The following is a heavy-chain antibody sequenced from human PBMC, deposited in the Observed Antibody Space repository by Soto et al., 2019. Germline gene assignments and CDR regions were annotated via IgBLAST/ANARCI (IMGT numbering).Heavy chain of an antibody. CDR2: VSGSSGVT. V-gene: IGHV3-23*01. D-gene: IGHD4-17*01. CDR3: AKWNGYGDV. CDR1: GFSFSTYG. J-gene: IGHJ4*02. Sequence: EMQLLESGGGLVQPGGSLRLSCAVSGFSFSTYGVTWVRQAPGKGLEWVCGVSGSSGVTHYADSVKGRFTITGDDSKNTVYLQMHSLRVEDTAVYYCAKWNGYGDVWGQGTLVTVSS.